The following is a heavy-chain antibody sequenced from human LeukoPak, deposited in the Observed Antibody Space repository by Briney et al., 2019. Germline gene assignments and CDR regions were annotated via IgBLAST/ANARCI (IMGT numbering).Heavy chain of an antibody. CDR1: GFTFSSYA. CDR3: ARAHPRYISDWNGLY. J-gene: IGHJ4*02. CDR2: ISGSGGST. V-gene: IGHV3-23*01. Sequence: PGGSLGLSCAASGFTFSSYAMSWVRQAPGKGLEWVSAISGSGGSTYYADSVKGRFTISRDNSKNTLYLQMNSLRAEDTAIYYCARAHPRYISDWNGLYWGQGTLVTVSS. D-gene: IGHD6-19*01.